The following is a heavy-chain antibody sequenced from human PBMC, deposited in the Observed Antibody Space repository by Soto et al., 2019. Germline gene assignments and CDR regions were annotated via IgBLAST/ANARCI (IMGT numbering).Heavy chain of an antibody. CDR2: IHPDDSDT. CDR1: EYSFTSFW. D-gene: IGHD3-22*01. V-gene: IGHV5-51*01. J-gene: IGHJ4*02. Sequence: GESLKISCKGSEYSFTSFWIGWVRQTPGKGLEWVGIIHPDDSDTRYSPSFQGQVAMSADKSISTAYLQWSSLKASDTGMYYCAKLDSNGYYVNWGQGTLVTVSS. CDR3: AKLDSNGYYVN.